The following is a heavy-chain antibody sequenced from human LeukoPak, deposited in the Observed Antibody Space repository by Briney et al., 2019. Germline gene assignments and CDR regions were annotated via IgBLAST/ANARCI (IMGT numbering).Heavy chain of an antibody. V-gene: IGHV3-23*01. J-gene: IGHJ6*02. CDR2: ISDSGGST. D-gene: IGHD3-3*01. Sequence: PGGSLRLSCAVSGITLSNYGMSWVRQAPGKGLEWVAGISDSGGSTKYADSVKGRFTISRDNAKNSLYLQMNSLRAEDTAVYYCARALRSGYYYYYYGMDVWGQGTTVTVSS. CDR1: GITLSNYG. CDR3: ARALRSGYYYYYYGMDV.